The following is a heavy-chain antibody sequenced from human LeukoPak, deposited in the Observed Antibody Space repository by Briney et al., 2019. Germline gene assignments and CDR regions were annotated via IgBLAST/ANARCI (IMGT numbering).Heavy chain of an antibody. J-gene: IGHJ4*02. CDR1: GGSFSGYY. D-gene: IGHD2-2*03. V-gene: IGHV4-34*01. CDR2: INHSGGT. CDR3: ARGRFGYCSSTSCPRFDY. Sequence: PSETLSLTCAVYGGSFSGYYWSWIRQPPGKGLEWIGEINHSGGTNYNPSLKSRVTISVDTSKNQFSLKLSSVTAADTAVYYCARGRFGYCSSTSCPRFDYWGQGTLVTVSS.